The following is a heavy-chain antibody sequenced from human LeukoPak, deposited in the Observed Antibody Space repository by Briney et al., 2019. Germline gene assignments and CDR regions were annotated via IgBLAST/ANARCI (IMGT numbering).Heavy chain of an antibody. CDR2: IYPGDSDT. J-gene: IGHJ5*02. V-gene: IGHV5-51*01. Sequence: GASLKISCKGSGYSFTNYWIAWVRQMPGKGLEWTEIIYPGDSDTRNSPSFRGQVTISADKSISTAYLQWNSLKASDTAMYYCARHLAAGTNCFDPGGEGTLVTVSS. D-gene: IGHD6-13*01. CDR1: GYSFTNYW. CDR3: ARHLAAGTNCFDP.